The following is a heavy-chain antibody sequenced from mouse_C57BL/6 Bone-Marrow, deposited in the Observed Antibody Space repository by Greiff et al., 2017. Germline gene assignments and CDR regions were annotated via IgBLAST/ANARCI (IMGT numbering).Heavy chain of an antibody. J-gene: IGHJ4*01. D-gene: IGHD2-2*01. Sequence: VQLQQPGAELVKPGASVKLSCKASGYTFTSYWMHWVKQRPGQGLEWIGMIHPNSGSTNYNEKFKSKATLTVDKSSSTAYMQLSSLTSEDSAVYYCARTGTTRGYDGYARDDWGQGTSVTVSS. CDR2: IHPNSGST. V-gene: IGHV1-64*01. CDR3: ARTGTTRGYDGYARDD. CDR1: GYTFTSYW.